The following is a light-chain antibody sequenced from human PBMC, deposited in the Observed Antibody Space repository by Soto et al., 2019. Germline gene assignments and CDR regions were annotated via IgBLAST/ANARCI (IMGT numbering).Light chain of an antibody. J-gene: IGKJ1*01. CDR1: QSVSSSY. Sequence: EIVLTHPPGTLSLSPGERAALSCRASQSVSSSYLAWYQQKPGQAPRLLIYGASSRATGIPDRFSGSGSGTDFTLTISRLEPEDFAVYYCQARWTFGQGTKV. CDR2: GAS. CDR3: QARWT. V-gene: IGKV3-20*01.